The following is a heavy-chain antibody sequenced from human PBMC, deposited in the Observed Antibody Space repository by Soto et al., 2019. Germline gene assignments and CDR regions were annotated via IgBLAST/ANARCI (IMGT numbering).Heavy chain of an antibody. D-gene: IGHD2-2*01. Sequence: QVQLVQSGAEVTKPGSSVKVSCKASGGTFSSYALSWVRQAPGQGLEWMGGIIPIFGTANYAQKFQGRVTITADKSTSTAYMELSSLRSEDTAVYYCARVRDCSSTSCTYYFDYWGQGTLVTVSS. J-gene: IGHJ4*02. CDR2: IIPIFGTA. CDR1: GGTFSSYA. V-gene: IGHV1-69*06. CDR3: ARVRDCSSTSCTYYFDY.